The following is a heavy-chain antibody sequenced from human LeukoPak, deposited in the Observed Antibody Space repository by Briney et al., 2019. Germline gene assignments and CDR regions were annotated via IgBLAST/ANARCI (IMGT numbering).Heavy chain of an antibody. V-gene: IGHV4-38-2*02. CDR3: ARRTWIQLWSSYYYYMDV. D-gene: IGHD5-18*01. Sequence: SETLSLTCTVSGSSISSDYYWGWIRQPPGKGLEWIGRSDTTGNTNYNPSLKSRVTISVDTSKNQFSLKLSSVTAADTAVYYCARRTWIQLWSSYYYYMDVWGKGTTVTISS. CDR1: GSSISSDYY. J-gene: IGHJ6*03. CDR2: SDTTGNT.